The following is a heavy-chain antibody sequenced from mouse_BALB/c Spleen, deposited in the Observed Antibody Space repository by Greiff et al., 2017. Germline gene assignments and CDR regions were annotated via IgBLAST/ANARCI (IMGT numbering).Heavy chain of an antibody. D-gene: IGHD2-10*02. CDR1: GFTFSSYG. V-gene: IGHV5-6*02. CDR2: ISSGGSYT. Sequence: EVKLVESGGDLVKPGGSLKLSCAASGFTFSSYGMSWVRQTPDKRLEWVATISSGGSYTYYPDSVKGRFTISRDNAKNTLYLQMSSLKSEDTAMYYCARRGYGNPYYYAMDYWGQGTSVTVSS. CDR3: ARRGYGNPYYYAMDY. J-gene: IGHJ4*01.